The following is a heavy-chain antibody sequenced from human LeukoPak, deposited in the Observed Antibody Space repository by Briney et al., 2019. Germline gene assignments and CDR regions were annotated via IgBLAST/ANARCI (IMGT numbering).Heavy chain of an antibody. Sequence: GGSLRLSCAASGFTVSSNYMSWVRQAPGKGLEWVSVIYSGGSTYYADSVKGRFTISRDNSKNTLYLQMNSLRAEDTAVYYCAGSITMVRGVTPPSYWGQGTLVTVSS. CDR3: AGSITMVRGVTPPSY. CDR1: GFTVSSNY. D-gene: IGHD3-10*01. V-gene: IGHV3-53*01. CDR2: IYSGGST. J-gene: IGHJ4*02.